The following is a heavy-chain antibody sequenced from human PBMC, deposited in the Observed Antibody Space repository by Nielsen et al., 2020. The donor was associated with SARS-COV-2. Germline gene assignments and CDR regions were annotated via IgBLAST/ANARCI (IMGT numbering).Heavy chain of an antibody. CDR1: GFIVSDKY. CDR2: IYSGGSA. Sequence: GESLKISCAASGFIVSDKYMSWVRQAPGKGLECVSVIYSGGSAYYADSVKGRFTISRDNSKNTLYLQMNSLRAEDTAVYYCAKEWLTPPRWYYDSSGDDYWGQGTLVTVSS. V-gene: IGHV3-66*01. J-gene: IGHJ4*02. CDR3: AKEWLTPPRWYYDSSGDDY. D-gene: IGHD3-22*01.